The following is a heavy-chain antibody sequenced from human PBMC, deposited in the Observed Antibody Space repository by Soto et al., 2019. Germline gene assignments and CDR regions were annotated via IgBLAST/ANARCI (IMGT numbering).Heavy chain of an antibody. D-gene: IGHD6-13*01. CDR3: ARLAYSSRGGQFFDY. CDR1: GDSISSGGYH. Sequence: QVQLQESGPGLVEPSQTLSLTCNVSGDSISSGGYHWSWIRQHPGKGLEWIVYIYYSGDTYYNPSLKSRVAISVHTSKKQYSLNLSSATAADTAVYYCARLAYSSRGGQFFDYWGQGVLVTV. CDR2: IYYSGDT. J-gene: IGHJ4*02. V-gene: IGHV4-31*03.